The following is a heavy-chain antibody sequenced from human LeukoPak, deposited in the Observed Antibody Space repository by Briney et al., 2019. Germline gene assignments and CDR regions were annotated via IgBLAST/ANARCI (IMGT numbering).Heavy chain of an antibody. CDR2: INSSSSYT. J-gene: IGHJ4*02. CDR3: AKGGCQYYFAY. V-gene: IGHV3-11*03. D-gene: IGHD6-19*01. Sequence: GGSLRLSCAASGFTFSDDYMSWIRQAPGKGLEWVSYINSSSSYTNYAYYVKGRFTIYRANAKNSLYLQMNSIRDKETAYYYFAKGGCQYYFAYGGEGSLVTVYS. CDR1: GFTFSDDY.